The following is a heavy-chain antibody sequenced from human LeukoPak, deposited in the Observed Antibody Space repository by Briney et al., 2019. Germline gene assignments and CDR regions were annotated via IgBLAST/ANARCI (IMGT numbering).Heavy chain of an antibody. Sequence: PGGSLRLSCAASGFTFSSYAMSWVRQAPGRGLEWVSLVLGNGGSTYYADSVKGRFAISRDNSKNTLYLQMNSLRVEDTAVYYCAKSLGAWGIFAYWGQGTLVTVSS. CDR2: VLGNGGST. CDR1: GFTFSSYA. V-gene: IGHV3-23*01. CDR3: AKSLGAWGIFAY. J-gene: IGHJ4*02. D-gene: IGHD1-26*01.